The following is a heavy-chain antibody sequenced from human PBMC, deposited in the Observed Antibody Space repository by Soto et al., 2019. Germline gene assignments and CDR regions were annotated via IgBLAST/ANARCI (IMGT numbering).Heavy chain of an antibody. CDR2: ISSSSSYI. V-gene: IGHV3-21*01. D-gene: IGHD3-3*01. CDR3: ARVGSGVVIPFSYDYYYYMDV. Sequence: GGSLRLSCAASGFTFSSYSMNWVRQAPGKGLEWVSSISSSSSYIYYADSVKGRFTISRDNAKNSLYLQMNSLRAEDTAVYYCARVGSGVVIPFSYDYYYYMDVWGKGTTVTVSS. CDR1: GFTFSSYS. J-gene: IGHJ6*03.